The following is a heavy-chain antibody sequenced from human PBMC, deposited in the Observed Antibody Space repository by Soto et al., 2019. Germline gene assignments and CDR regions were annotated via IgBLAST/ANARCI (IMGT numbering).Heavy chain of an antibody. CDR3: AGETGNYYDSIGHYFSVAFDI. J-gene: IGHJ3*02. D-gene: IGHD3-22*01. CDR1: GGSISSYY. V-gene: IGHV4-59*01. CDR2: IYYSGST. Sequence: SETLSLTCTVSGGSISSYYWSWIRQPPGKGLEWIGYIYYSGSTNYNPSLKSRVTISVDTSKNQFSLRLTSVTAADTAVYYCAGETGNYYDSIGHYFSVAFDIWGRGTLVTVSS.